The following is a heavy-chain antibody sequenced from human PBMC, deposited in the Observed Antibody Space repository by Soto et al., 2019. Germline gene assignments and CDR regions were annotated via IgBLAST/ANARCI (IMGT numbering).Heavy chain of an antibody. D-gene: IGHD6-13*01. CDR1: GYTFTSYG. CDR3: ARIAAAGHANWFDP. CDR2: ISAYNGNT. Sequence: ASVKVSCKASGYTFTSYGISWVRQAPGQGLEWMGWISAYNGNTNHAQKLQGRVTMTTDTSTSTAYMGLRSLRSDDTAAYYCARIAAAGHANWFDPWGQGTLVTVSS. V-gene: IGHV1-18*01. J-gene: IGHJ5*02.